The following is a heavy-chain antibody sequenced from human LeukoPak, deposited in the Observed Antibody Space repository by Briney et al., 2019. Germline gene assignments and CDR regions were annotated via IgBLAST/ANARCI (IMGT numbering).Heavy chain of an antibody. CDR3: ARDIHWLYAFDI. D-gene: IGHD6-19*01. Sequence: GASVKVSCKASGGTFSSYAISWVRQAPGQGLEWMGGIIPIFGTANYAQKFQGRVTITADESTSTAYMELSSLRSEDTAVYYCARDIHWLYAFDIWGQGTMVTVSS. CDR2: IIPIFGTA. V-gene: IGHV1-69*13. CDR1: GGTFSSYA. J-gene: IGHJ3*02.